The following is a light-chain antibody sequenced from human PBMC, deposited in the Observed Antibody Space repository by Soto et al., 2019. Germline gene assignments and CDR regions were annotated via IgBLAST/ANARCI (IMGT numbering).Light chain of an antibody. J-gene: IGLJ1*01. V-gene: IGLV2-14*01. CDR3: SSYTSSSTLVV. CDR2: DVS. CDR1: SSEVGGYNY. Sequence: QSVLTQPASVSGSPGQSITISCTGTSSEVGGYNYVSWYQQHPGKAPKLMIYDVSNRPSGVSNRFSGSKSGNTASLTISGLQAEDEPDYYCSSYTSSSTLVVFGTGTKVTVL.